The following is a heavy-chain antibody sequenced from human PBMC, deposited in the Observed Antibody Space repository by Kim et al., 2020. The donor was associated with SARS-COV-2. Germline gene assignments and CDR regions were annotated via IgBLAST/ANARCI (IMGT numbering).Heavy chain of an antibody. CDR3: ARDPGYCSGGSCHTALDY. J-gene: IGHJ4*02. D-gene: IGHD2-15*01. CDR1: GYTFTSYY. CDR2: INPSGGST. V-gene: IGHV1-46*01. Sequence: ASVKVSCKASGYTFTSYYMHWVRQAPGQGLEWMGIINPSGGSTSYAQKFQGRVTMTRDTSTSTVYMELSSLRSEDTAVYYCARDPGYCSGGSCHTALDYWGQGTLVTVSS.